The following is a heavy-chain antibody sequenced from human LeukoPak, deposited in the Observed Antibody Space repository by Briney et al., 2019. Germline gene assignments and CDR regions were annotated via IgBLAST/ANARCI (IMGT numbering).Heavy chain of an antibody. J-gene: IGHJ5*02. D-gene: IGHD3-16*02. CDR1: GGSFSGYY. Sequence: SETLSLTCAVYGGSFSGYYWSWIRQPPGKGLDWIGEINHSGSTNYNPSLKSRVTISVDTSKNQFSLKLSSVTAADTAVYYCAREQGGYDYVWGSYRYTNWFDPWGQGTLVTVSS. CDR2: INHSGST. V-gene: IGHV4-34*01. CDR3: AREQGGYDYVWGSYRYTNWFDP.